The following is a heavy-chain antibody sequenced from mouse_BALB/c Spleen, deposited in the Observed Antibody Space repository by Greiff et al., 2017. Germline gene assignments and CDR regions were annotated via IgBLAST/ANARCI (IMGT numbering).Heavy chain of an antibody. V-gene: IGHV1-4*01. CDR1: GYAFTNYL. CDR2: INPSTGYT. J-gene: IGHJ4*01. Sequence: VQLQQSGAELVRPGTSVKVSCKASGYAFTNYLIEWVKQRPGQGLEWIGYINPSTGYTEYNQKFKDKATLTADKSSSTAYMQLSSLTSEDSAVYYCAREDEAMDYWGQGTSVTVSS. CDR3: AREDEAMDY.